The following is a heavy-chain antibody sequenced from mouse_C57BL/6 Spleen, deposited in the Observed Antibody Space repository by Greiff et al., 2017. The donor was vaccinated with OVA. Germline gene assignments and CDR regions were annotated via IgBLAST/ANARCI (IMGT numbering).Heavy chain of an antibody. CDR1: GYTFTSYW. CDR3: AREKDGYYGYAMDY. CDR2: INPNKGGT. J-gene: IGHJ4*01. Sequence: QVQLQQSGTELVKPGASVKLSCKASGYTFTSYWMHWVKQRPGQGLEWIGNINPNKGGTKYNEKFKSKATLTVGKSSSTAYMQLSSLTSADSTVYYSAREKDGYYGYAMDYWGQGSSVTVSS. V-gene: IGHV1-53*01. D-gene: IGHD2-3*01.